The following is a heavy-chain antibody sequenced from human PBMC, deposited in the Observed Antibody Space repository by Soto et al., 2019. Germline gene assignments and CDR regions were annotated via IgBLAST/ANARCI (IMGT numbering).Heavy chain of an antibody. D-gene: IGHD4-4*01. V-gene: IGHV3-9*01. CDR1: GFSFDDFA. J-gene: IGHJ6*02. Sequence: SLRLSCAASGFSFDDFAMHWVRQAPGKGLEWVSGISWNSGYIGYAASVKGRFTISRDNSKKSLYLQMNSLTAEDTALYYFATAREYSNGNYFYGMNVWGQGTTVTVSS. CDR2: ISWNSGYI. CDR3: ATAREYSNGNYFYGMNV.